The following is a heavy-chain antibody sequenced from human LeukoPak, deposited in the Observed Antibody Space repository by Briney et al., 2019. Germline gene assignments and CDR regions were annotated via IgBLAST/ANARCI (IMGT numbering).Heavy chain of an antibody. J-gene: IGHJ3*02. CDR1: GGSFSDYY. Sequence: SETLSLTCAVYGGSFSDYYWSWIRQPPGKGLEWIGEVNHSGGTNYNPSLKSRVTISVDTSKNQFSLNLRSATAADTAVYYCARDGWYGFGAFDIWGQGTMVTVSS. CDR3: ARDGWYGFGAFDI. CDR2: VNHSGGT. V-gene: IGHV4-34*01. D-gene: IGHD6-19*01.